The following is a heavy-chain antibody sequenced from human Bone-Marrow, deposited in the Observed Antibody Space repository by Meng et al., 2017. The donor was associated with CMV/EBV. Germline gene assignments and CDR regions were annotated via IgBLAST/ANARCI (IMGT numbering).Heavy chain of an antibody. CDR3: ARVRTSCSGGSCYYGRVDY. CDR2: VSWNGSRT. V-gene: IGHV3-19*01. CDR1: GFTFSNSD. Sequence: GGSLRLSCAASGFTFSNSDMNWVRQAPGKGLEWVSGVSWNGSRTHYADSVKGRFIISRDNSRNFLYQQMNSLRAEDTAVYYCARVRTSCSGGSCYYGRVDYWGQGTVVTVSS. D-gene: IGHD2-15*01. J-gene: IGHJ4*02.